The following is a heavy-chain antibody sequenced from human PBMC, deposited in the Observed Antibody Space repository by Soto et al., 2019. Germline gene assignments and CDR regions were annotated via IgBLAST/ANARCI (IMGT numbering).Heavy chain of an antibody. CDR1: GGSISSSSYY. CDR2: IYYSGST. CDR3: ARSPTISNFDY. J-gene: IGHJ4*02. Sequence: QLQLQESGPGLVKPSETLSLTCTVSGGSISSSSYYWGWIRQPPGKGLEWIGSIYYSGSTYYNPSLKSRVTISVDTSKNQFSLKLSSVTAADTAVYYCARSPTISNFDYWGQGTLVTVSS. V-gene: IGHV4-39*01.